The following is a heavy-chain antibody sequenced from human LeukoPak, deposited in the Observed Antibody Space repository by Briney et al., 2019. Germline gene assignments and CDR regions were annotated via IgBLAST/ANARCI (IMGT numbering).Heavy chain of an antibody. V-gene: IGHV3-23*01. J-gene: IGHJ4*02. CDR1: GFTFSSYA. CDR2: ISGSGGST. D-gene: IGHD3-16*02. CDR3: AKGFYVWGSYRYDSPFDY. Sequence: RPGGSLRLSCAASGFTFSSYAMSWVRQAPGKGLEWVSAISGSGGSTYYADSVKGRFTISRDNSKNTLYLQMNSLRAEAAAVYYSAKGFYVWGSYRYDSPFDYWGQGTLVTVSS.